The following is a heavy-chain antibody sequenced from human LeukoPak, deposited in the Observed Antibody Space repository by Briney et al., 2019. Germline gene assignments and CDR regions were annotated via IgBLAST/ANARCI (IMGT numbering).Heavy chain of an antibody. CDR1: GFIVRNYY. V-gene: IGHV3-53*01. CDR2: IYSGGST. CDR3: ARRVGATYYYYYMDV. J-gene: IGHJ6*03. D-gene: IGHD1-26*01. Sequence: GGSLRLSCAASGFIVRNYYLSWVRQAPGKGLEWVSVIYSGGSTYYADSVKGRFTISRDNAKNSLYLQMNSLRAEDTAVYYCARRVGATYYYYYMDVWGKGTTVTVSS.